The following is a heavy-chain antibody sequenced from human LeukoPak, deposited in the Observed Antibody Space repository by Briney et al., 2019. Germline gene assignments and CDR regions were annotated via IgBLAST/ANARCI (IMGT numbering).Heavy chain of an antibody. J-gene: IGHJ2*01. CDR3: ARQRLAVAGTWYFDL. D-gene: IGHD6-19*01. CDR1: GGSISSSSYY. CDR2: IYYSGST. V-gene: IGHV4-39*01. Sequence: SETLSLTCTVSGGSISSSSYYWGWIRQPPGKGLEWIGSIYYSGSTYYNPSLKSRVTISVDTPKNQFSLKLSSVTAADTAVYYCARQRLAVAGTWYFDLWGRGTLVTASS.